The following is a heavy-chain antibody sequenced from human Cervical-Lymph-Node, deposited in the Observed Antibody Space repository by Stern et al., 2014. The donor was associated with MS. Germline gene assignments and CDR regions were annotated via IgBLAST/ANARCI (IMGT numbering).Heavy chain of an antibody. V-gene: IGHV1-69*01. CDR1: GGTFSSYA. Sequence: VQLVQSGAEVKKPGSSVRVSCKASGGTFSSYAISWVRQAPGQGLEWMGVIIPMFVTANYAQKFQGRVTITADDSTTTAYMEVSSLRSEDTAVYYCASSVGELTPEAVWGQGTTVTVFS. D-gene: IGHD3-10*01. J-gene: IGHJ6*02. CDR3: ASSVGELTPEAV. CDR2: IIPMFVTA.